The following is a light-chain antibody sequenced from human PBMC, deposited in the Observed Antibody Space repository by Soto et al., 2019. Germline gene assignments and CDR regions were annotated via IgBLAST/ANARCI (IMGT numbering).Light chain of an antibody. CDR1: QSVSSN. CDR2: GTS. Sequence: EIVMTQSPVTLSVSPGERATLSCRASQSVSSNLAWYQQKPGQAPRLLIYGTSTRATGIPDRFSGSGSGTEFTLTISSLQSEDFALYYCQQYNNWPYTFGQGTKLEIK. V-gene: IGKV3-15*01. CDR3: QQYNNWPYT. J-gene: IGKJ2*01.